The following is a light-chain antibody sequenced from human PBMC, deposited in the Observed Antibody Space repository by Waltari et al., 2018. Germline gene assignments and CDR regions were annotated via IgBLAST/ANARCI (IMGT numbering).Light chain of an antibody. V-gene: IGKV1-39*01. CDR1: QNIRSY. J-gene: IGKJ4*01. Sequence: DIPLTQSPSSLSASEGDRVTITCRASQNIRSYLNWYQQSPGKAPNLLIYGASSLQSGIPSRFSGSGYGTDFTLTISSLQPEDFTTYYCQQGYTAPLTFGGGTKLEIK. CDR3: QQGYTAPLT. CDR2: GAS.